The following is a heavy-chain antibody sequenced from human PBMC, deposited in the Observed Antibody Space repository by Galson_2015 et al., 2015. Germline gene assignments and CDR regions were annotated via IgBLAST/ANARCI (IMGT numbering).Heavy chain of an antibody. D-gene: IGHD1-26*01. CDR1: GFTFSSYS. V-gene: IGHV3-21*01. J-gene: IGHJ3*02. Sequence: SLRLSCAASGFTFSSYSMNWVRQAPGKGLEWVSSISSSSSYIYYADSVKGRFTISRDNAKNSLYLQMNSLRAEDTAVYYCARYIVGAQAADDAFDIWGQGTMVTVSS. CDR3: ARYIVGAQAADDAFDI. CDR2: ISSSSSYI.